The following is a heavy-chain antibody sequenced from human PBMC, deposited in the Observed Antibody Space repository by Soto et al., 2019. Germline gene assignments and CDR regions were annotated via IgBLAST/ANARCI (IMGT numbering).Heavy chain of an antibody. D-gene: IGHD4-17*01. V-gene: IGHV1-58*01. J-gene: IGHJ6*02. CDR2: IVVGSGNT. CDR1: GFTFTSSA. CDR3: ATTTVTNYYYYGMDV. Sequence: GASVKVSCKASGFTFTSSAVQWVRQARGQRLEWIGWIVVGSGNTNYAQKFQGRVTITADESTSTAYMELSSLRSEDTAVYYCATTTVTNYYYYGMDVWGQGTTVTVSS.